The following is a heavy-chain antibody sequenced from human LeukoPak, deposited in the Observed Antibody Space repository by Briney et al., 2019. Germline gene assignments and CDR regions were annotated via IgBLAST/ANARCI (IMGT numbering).Heavy chain of an antibody. CDR2: IYYSGST. D-gene: IGHD6-13*01. V-gene: IGHV4-59*08. CDR1: GGSISSYY. J-gene: IGHJ4*02. Sequence: PSETLSLTCTVSGGSISSYYWSWIRQPPGKGLEWIGYIYYSGSTNYNPSLKSRVTISVDTSKNQLSLKLSSVTAADTAVYYCARHWETSSWYVDYWGQGTLVTVSS. CDR3: ARHWETSSWYVDY.